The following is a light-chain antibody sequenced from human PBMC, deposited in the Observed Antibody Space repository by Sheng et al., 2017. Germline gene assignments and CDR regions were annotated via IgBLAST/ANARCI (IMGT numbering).Light chain of an antibody. V-gene: IGKV3-15*01. J-gene: IGKJ1*01. CDR3: QQYNNWWT. CDR2: GAS. Sequence: EIVMTQSPVTLSVSPGERATLSCRASQSVSSNLAWYQQKPGQAPXLLIYGASTRATGIPARFSGSGSGTEFTLTISSLQSEDFAVYYCQQYNNWWTFGQGTKVEIK. CDR1: QSVSSN.